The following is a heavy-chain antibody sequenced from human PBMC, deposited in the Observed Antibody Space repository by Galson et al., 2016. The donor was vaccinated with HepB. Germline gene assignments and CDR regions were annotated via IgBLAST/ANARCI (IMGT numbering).Heavy chain of an antibody. V-gene: IGHV3-48*02. D-gene: IGHD6-19*01. Sequence: SLKLSCAASGYIFSNYGMSWVRQAPGKGLEWISYISSSSNSMYYADSVKGRFTISRDNAKNSLYLQMNSLRDEDTAVYYCVKGAGTMDHWGQGTLVTVSS. CDR1: GYIFSNYG. CDR3: VKGAGTMDH. CDR2: ISSSSNSM. J-gene: IGHJ4*02.